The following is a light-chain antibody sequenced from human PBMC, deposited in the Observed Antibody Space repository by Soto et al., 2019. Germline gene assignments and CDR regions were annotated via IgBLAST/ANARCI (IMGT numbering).Light chain of an antibody. V-gene: IGKV3-20*01. CDR3: QQYGSSPRIT. J-gene: IGKJ5*01. CDR1: QSVGSTY. Sequence: EIVLTQSSGTLSLSPGERATLSCRASQSVGSTYLAWYQHKPGQAPRLLIYGASSRATGIPDRFSGSGSGTDFTLTISRLEPEDFAVYYCQQYGSSPRITFGQGTRLEIK. CDR2: GAS.